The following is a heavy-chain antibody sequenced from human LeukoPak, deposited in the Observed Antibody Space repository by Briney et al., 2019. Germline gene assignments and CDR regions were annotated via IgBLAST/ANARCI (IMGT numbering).Heavy chain of an antibody. CDR1: SGSITSSPSY. Sequence: SETLSLTCTGSSGSITSSPSYWGWIRQPPGQGLEWIATVYYGVSTHYNPSLKSRLTISVDTSKNQVSLKLNSVTAADTAVYYCVRLFRPEIPSAFDYWGQGTLVTVSS. J-gene: IGHJ4*02. CDR2: VYYGVST. D-gene: IGHD2-2*01. V-gene: IGHV4-39*01. CDR3: VRLFRPEIPSAFDY.